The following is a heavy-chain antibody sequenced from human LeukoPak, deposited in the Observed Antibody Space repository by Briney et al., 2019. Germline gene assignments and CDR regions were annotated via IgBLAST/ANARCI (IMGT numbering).Heavy chain of an antibody. D-gene: IGHD2-21*02. CDR1: GYSFTSYW. CDR2: IYPGDSDT. Sequence: GESLKISCKGSGYSFTSYWIGWVRQMPGKGLEWMGIIYPGDSDTRYSPSFQGQVTISADKSISTAYPQWSSLKASDTAMYYCALTYCGGDCYSSDAFDIWGQGTMVTVSS. V-gene: IGHV5-51*01. CDR3: ALTYCGGDCYSSDAFDI. J-gene: IGHJ3*02.